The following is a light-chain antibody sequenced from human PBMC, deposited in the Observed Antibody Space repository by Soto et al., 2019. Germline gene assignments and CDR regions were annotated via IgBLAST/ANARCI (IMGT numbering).Light chain of an antibody. Sequence: DIQMTQSPSTLSGSVGDRFTITCRASQTISSWLAWYQQKPGKAPKRLIYKASTLKSGVPSRFSGSGSGTEFTLTISSLQPDDFATYYCQHYNSYSEAFGQGTKVDIK. V-gene: IGKV1-5*03. J-gene: IGKJ1*01. CDR1: QTISSW. CDR2: KAS. CDR3: QHYNSYSEA.